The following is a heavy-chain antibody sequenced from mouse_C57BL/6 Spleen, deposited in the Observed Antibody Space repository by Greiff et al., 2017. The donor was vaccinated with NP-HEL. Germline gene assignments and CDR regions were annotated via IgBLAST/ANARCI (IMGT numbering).Heavy chain of an antibody. CDR3: ARGNYDYDY. V-gene: IGHV1-50*01. CDR2: IDPSDSYT. D-gene: IGHD2-4*01. CDR1: GYTFTSYW. Sequence: QVQLQQSGAELVKPGASVKLSCKASGYTFTSYWMQWVKQRPGQGLEWIGEIDPSDSYTNYNQKFKGKATLTVDTSSSTAYMQLSSLTSEDSAVYYCARGNYDYDYWGQGTTLTVSS. J-gene: IGHJ2*01.